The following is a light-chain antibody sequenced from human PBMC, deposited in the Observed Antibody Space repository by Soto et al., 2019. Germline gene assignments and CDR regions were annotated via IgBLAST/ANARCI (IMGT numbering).Light chain of an antibody. CDR3: QQYGSSPRP. CDR1: QSVSSSY. Sequence: IGVTQSPGALSLYPWERTTLSCRASQSVSSSYLAWYQQKPGQAPRLLIYGASNRATGIPDRFSGSGSGTDFTLTISRLEPEDFAVYYCQQYGSSPRPVGQGTKVDIK. CDR2: GAS. V-gene: IGKV3-20*01. J-gene: IGKJ1*01.